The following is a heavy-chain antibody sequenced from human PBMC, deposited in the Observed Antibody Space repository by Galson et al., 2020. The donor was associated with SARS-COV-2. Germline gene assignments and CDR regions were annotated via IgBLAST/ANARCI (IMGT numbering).Heavy chain of an antibody. CDR2: IDWDDDK. Sequence: SGPTLVKPTQTLTLTCTFSGFSLSTSGMCVSWIRQPPGKALEWLARIDWDDDKYYSTSLKTRLTISKDTSKNQVVLTMTNMDPVDTATYYCARQTGYSSSWYLGNWYFDLWGRGTLVTVSS. V-gene: IGHV2-70*11. J-gene: IGHJ2*01. D-gene: IGHD6-13*01. CDR3: ARQTGYSSSWYLGNWYFDL. CDR1: GFSLSTSGMC.